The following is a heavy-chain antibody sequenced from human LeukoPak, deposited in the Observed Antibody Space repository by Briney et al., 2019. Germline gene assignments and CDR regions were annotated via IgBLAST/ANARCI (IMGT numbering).Heavy chain of an antibody. Sequence: GASVKVSCKASGYTFTSYYMHWVRQAPGQGLERMGIINPSGGSTSYTQKFQGRVTMTRDTSTSTVYMELSSLRSDDTAVYYCARDGAAAGYFHYWGQGTLVTVSS. V-gene: IGHV1-46*01. CDR3: ARDGAAAGYFHY. J-gene: IGHJ4*02. CDR2: INPSGGST. D-gene: IGHD2-15*01. CDR1: GYTFTSYY.